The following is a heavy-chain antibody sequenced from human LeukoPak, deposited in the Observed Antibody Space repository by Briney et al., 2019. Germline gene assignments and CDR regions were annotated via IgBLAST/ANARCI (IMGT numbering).Heavy chain of an antibody. CDR3: ARGGSSWYFDY. D-gene: IGHD6-13*01. CDR2: IYYSGST. V-gene: IGHV4-30-4*08. Sequence: SQTLSLTCTVSGGSISSGDYYWSWIRQPPGKGLEWIGYIYYSGSTYYNPSLKSRVTISVDTSKNQFSLKLSSVTAADTAVYYSARGGSSWYFDYWGQGTLVTVSS. J-gene: IGHJ4*02. CDR1: GGSISSGDYY.